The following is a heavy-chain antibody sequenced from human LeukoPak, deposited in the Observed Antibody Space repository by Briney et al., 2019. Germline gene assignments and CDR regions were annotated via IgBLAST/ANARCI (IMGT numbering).Heavy chain of an antibody. V-gene: IGHV4-39*07. CDR2: IYYSGST. CDR3: ARDFWEGYYYYYYMDV. J-gene: IGHJ6*03. CDR1: GGSISSSSYY. D-gene: IGHD3-3*01. Sequence: SETLSLTCTVSGGSISSSSYYWGWIRQPPGKGLEWIGSIYYSGSTNYNPSLKSRVTISVDTSKNQFSLKLSSVTAADTAVYYCARDFWEGYYYYYYMDVWGKGTTVTISS.